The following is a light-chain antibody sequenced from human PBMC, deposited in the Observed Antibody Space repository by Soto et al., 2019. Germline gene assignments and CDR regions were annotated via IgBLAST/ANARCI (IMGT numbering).Light chain of an antibody. J-gene: IGKJ4*01. CDR1: QSVSSN. CDR2: GAS. V-gene: IGKV3-11*01. CDR3: QQRSNS. Sequence: EIVMTQSPATLSGSPGERATLSCRASQSVSSNLAWYQQKPGQSPRLLIYGASSRATGIPARFSGSGSGKDFTLTISSLEPEDFAVYYCQQRSNSFGGGTKVDIK.